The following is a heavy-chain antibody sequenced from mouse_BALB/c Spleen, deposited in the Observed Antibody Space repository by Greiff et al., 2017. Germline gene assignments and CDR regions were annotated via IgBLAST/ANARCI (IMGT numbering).Heavy chain of an antibody. V-gene: IGHV5-6*01. CDR2: ISSGGSYT. CDR1: GFTFSSYG. J-gene: IGHJ2*01. CDR3: ARRGDYFDY. Sequence: EVQLVESGGDLVKPGGSLKLSCAASGFTFSSYGMSWVRQTPDKRLEWVATISSGGSYTYYPDSVKGRFTISRDNAKNTLYLQMSSLKSEDTAMYYCARRGDYFDYWGQGTTRTVSS.